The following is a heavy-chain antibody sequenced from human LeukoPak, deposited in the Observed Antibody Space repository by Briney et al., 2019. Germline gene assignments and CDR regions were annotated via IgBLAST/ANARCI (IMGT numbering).Heavy chain of an antibody. D-gene: IGHD3-3*01. CDR3: ASTTIFGVVTADNWFDP. CDR1: GGSISSGDYY. CDR2: IYYSGST. J-gene: IGHJ5*02. V-gene: IGHV4-30-4*08. Sequence: SETLSLTCTVSGGSISSGDYYWRWLRQPPGKGREWIGYIYYSGSTYYNPSLKSRVTISVDTSKNQFSLKLSSVTAADTAVYYCASTTIFGVVTADNWFDPWGQGTLVTVSS.